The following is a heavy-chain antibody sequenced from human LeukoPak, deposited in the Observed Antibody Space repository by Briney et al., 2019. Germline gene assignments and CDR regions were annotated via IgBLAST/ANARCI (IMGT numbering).Heavy chain of an antibody. CDR2: ISNSGST. V-gene: IGHV4-59*11. Sequence: SDTLSLTCTVSDGPIQSHYWTWIRQSPIKGLEWIGDISNSGSTKYNPSLRSRVTISIDTSRSQFSLRLSSVTAADTAVYYCGRDALVGFLSYYYIDVWGKGITVTVSS. D-gene: IGHD3-10*01. CDR3: GRDALVGFLSYYYIDV. CDR1: DGPIQSHY. J-gene: IGHJ6*03.